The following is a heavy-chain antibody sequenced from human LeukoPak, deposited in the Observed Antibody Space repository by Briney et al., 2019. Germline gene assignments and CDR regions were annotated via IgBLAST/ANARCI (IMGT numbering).Heavy chain of an antibody. D-gene: IGHD1-26*01. CDR2: IRNRANSYTT. Sequence: PGGALRLSCAASGFTYTSYSMSWGRQAPGVGLEGVGRIRNRANSYTTEYAASVSGSFTISRDDSNDSPCLQINSLKPEDTAVYYSATDSKLGAAPTGGYYYYGIDVWGQGTTVTVSS. J-gene: IGHJ6*02. CDR1: GFTYTSYS. CDR3: ATDSKLGAAPTGGYYYYGIDV. V-gene: IGHV3-72*01.